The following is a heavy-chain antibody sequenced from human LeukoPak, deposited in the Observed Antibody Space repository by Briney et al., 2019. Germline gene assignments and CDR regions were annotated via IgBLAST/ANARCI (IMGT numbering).Heavy chain of an antibody. CDR1: GGSFSGYY. J-gene: IGHJ6*03. CDR2: INHSGST. Sequence: PSETLSLTCAVYGGSFSGYYWSWIRQPPGKGLGWIGEINHSGSTNYNPSPKSRVTISVDTSKNQFSLKLSSVTAADTAVYYCARGLLYGYDFWSGSLGYYMDVWGKGTTVTVSS. V-gene: IGHV4-34*01. CDR3: ARGLLYGYDFWSGSLGYYMDV. D-gene: IGHD3-3*01.